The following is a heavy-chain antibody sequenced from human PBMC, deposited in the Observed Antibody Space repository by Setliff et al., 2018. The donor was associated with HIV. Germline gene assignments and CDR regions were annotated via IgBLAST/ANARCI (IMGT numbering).Heavy chain of an antibody. J-gene: IGHJ2*01. CDR3: ARWPPHRSSDSSPVNSWYFDL. CDR2: ITPSGGT. D-gene: IGHD3-22*01. CDR1: GGSFSGHF. Sequence: PSETLSLTCAVYGGSFSGHFWGWIRQPPGKGLEWIGEITPSGGTNYNPSLKSRVTISVDTSKNQFSLKLSSVTAADTAVYYCARWPPHRSSDSSPVNSWYFDLWGRGTLV. V-gene: IGHV4-34*01.